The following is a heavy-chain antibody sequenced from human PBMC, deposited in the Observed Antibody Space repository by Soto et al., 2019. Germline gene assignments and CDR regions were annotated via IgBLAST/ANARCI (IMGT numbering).Heavy chain of an antibody. D-gene: IGHD1-26*01. CDR3: ATGDVGSWRRGENYYYYCGMDV. CDR2: FDPEDGET. Sequence: ASVKVSCKVSGYTLTELSMHWVRQAPGKGLEWMGGFDPEDGETIYAQKFQGRVTMTEDTSTDTAYMELSSLRSEDTAVYYCATGDVGSWRRGENYYYYCGMDVWGQGTTVTVSS. J-gene: IGHJ6*02. V-gene: IGHV1-24*01. CDR1: GYTLTELS.